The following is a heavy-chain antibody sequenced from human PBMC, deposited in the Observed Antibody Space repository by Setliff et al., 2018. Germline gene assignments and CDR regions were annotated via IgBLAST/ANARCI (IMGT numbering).Heavy chain of an antibody. CDR2: VRSNSVGGTT. V-gene: IGHV3-15*01. CDR3: AKRGPYCSGGTCHYYFDY. CDR1: GLTFADAW. D-gene: IGHD2-15*01. J-gene: IGHJ4*02. Sequence: GGSLRLSCPASGLTFADAWMNWVRQAPGKGLEWVARVRSNSVGGTTEYGAPVKGRFTISRDNSKNTVYLEMNSLRAEDTAVYYCAKRGPYCSGGTCHYYFDYWGQGTLVTVSS.